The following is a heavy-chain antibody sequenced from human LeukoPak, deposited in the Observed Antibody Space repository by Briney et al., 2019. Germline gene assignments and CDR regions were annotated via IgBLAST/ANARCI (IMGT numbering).Heavy chain of an antibody. CDR3: ARGPYGSGSYYPYYYGMDV. Sequence: SETLSLTCAVYGGSFSGYYRSWIRQPPGKGLEWIGESNHSGSTNYNPSLKSRVTISVDTSKNQFSLKMSSVTAADTAVYYCARGPYGSGSYYPYYYGMDVWGQGTTVTVSS. V-gene: IGHV4-34*01. CDR1: GGSFSGYY. J-gene: IGHJ6*02. CDR2: SNHSGST. D-gene: IGHD3-10*01.